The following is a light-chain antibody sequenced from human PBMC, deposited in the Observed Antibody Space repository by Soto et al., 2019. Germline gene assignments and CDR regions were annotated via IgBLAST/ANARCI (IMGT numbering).Light chain of an antibody. V-gene: IGKV1-12*01. CDR3: QQAETFPLS. CDR2: AAS. Sequence: DVPMTQSPSSVSASLGDRVTITCRASENVNSWLTWYRQKPGKAPELLIYAASRLQSGAPSRFSGSGSGTDFSLTISSLQPEDFATYYCQQAETFPLSFGRGTKVEMK. J-gene: IGKJ4*01. CDR1: ENVNSW.